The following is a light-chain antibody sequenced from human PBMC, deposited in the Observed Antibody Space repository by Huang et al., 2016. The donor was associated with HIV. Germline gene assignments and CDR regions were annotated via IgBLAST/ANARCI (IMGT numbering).Light chain of an antibody. CDR2: DAS. V-gene: IGKV3-11*01. Sequence: EIVLTQSPVTLSLSPGERATLSCRASQSVGTYLAWYQQKPAQAPRLLIDDASDRATGVPARFSGSGSGTDFTLSISSLELEDFAVYYCQQRDSWPLTFGPGTKVDIK. CDR3: QQRDSWPLT. J-gene: IGKJ3*01. CDR1: QSVGTY.